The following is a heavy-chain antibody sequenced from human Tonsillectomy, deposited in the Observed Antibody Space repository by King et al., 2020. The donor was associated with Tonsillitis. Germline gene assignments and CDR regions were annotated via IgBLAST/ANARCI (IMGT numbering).Heavy chain of an antibody. CDR2: IYESGST. J-gene: IGHJ4*02. V-gene: IGHV4-59*01. CDR1: GGSTSAYH. D-gene: IGHD6-19*01. CDR3: ASGQWLANFDY. Sequence: LQLQESGPGLVKPSETLSLTCTVSGGSTSAYHWSWIRQPPGKGLEWIGYIYESGSTNSNPSLKSRVTMSVETSKNQCSLKLTSVTAADTAVYYCASGQWLANFDYWGQGTRVTVSS.